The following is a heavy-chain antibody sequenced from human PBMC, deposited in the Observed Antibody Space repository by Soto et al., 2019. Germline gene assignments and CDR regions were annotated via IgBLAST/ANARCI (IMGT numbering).Heavy chain of an antibody. CDR1: GFTFSSYA. CDR3: AKNLVVWWEGGNSEASDYYYGMDV. D-gene: IGHD2-21*02. J-gene: IGHJ6*02. Sequence: GGSLRLSCAASGFTFSSYAMSWVRQAPGKGLEWVSAISGSGGSTYYADSVKGRFTISRDNSKNTLYLQMNSLRAEDTAVYYCAKNLVVWWEGGNSEASDYYYGMDVWGQGTTVTVSS. CDR2: ISGSGGST. V-gene: IGHV3-23*01.